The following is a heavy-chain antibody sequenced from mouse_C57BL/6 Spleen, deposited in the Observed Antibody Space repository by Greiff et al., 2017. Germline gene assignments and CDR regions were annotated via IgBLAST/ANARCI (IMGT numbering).Heavy chain of an antibody. Sequence: EVQLVESGGGLVQPGGSLKLSCAASGFTFSDYYMYWVRQTPEKRLEWVAYISNGGGSTYYPATVKGRFTIYRDNAKNTLYLQMSLLKYEDTTMYYCARQGIYDGDFYYAMDYWGQGTSVTVSS. V-gene: IGHV5-12*01. D-gene: IGHD2-3*01. CDR1: GFTFSDYY. CDR3: ARQGIYDGDFYYAMDY. CDR2: ISNGGGST. J-gene: IGHJ4*01.